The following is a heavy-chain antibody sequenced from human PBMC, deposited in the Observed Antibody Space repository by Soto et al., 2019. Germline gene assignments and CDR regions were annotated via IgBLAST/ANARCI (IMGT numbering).Heavy chain of an antibody. D-gene: IGHD2-21*01. CDR2: ISAYNGNT. CDR1: GFSFSDYV. Sequence: QVQLVQSGAEVRKPGASVNVSCRASGFSFSDYVINWVRQAPGQGLEWMGWISAYNGNTRYSQTFQGRVTITRHSTASIAYVEVSYLTSDDTAVEYCARDIPCGGPRAKDACAVWGHGSVVTI. V-gene: IGHV1-3*01. CDR3: ARDIPCGGPRAKDACAV. J-gene: IGHJ3*01.